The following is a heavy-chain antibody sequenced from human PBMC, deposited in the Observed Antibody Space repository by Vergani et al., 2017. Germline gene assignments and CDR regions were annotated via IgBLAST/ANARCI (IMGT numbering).Heavy chain of an antibody. D-gene: IGHD1-14*01. J-gene: IGHJ4*02. CDR3: ARVGSSEGPLRNPYYFDY. V-gene: IGHV4-34*01. CDR2: INHSGST. Sequence: QVQLQQWGAGLLKPSETLSLTCAVYGGSFSGYYWSWIRQPPGKGLEWIGEINHSGSTNYNPSLKSRVTISVDTSKNQFSLKLSSVTAADTAVYYCARVGSSEGPLRNPYYFDYGGQGTLVTVSS. CDR1: GGSFSGYY.